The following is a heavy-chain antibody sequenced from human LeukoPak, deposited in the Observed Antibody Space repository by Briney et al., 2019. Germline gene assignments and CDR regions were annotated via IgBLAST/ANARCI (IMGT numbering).Heavy chain of an antibody. V-gene: IGHV3-21*01. D-gene: IGHD3-3*01. CDR3: AGVVQGEWSGYYTLDY. Sequence: GGSLRLSCAASGFTFSRYSMNWVRQAPGKGLEWVSSISSSSSYIYYADSMKGRFTISRDNAKNSLYLQMNSLRAEDTAVYYCAGVVQGEWSGYYTLDYWGQGTLVTVSS. CDR1: GFTFSRYS. CDR2: ISSSSSYI. J-gene: IGHJ4*02.